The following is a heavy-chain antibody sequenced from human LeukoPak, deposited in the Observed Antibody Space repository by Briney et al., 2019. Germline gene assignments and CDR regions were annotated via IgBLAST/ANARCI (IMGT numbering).Heavy chain of an antibody. CDR1: GFTFSSYG. Sequence: PGGSLRLSCAASGFTFSSYGMHWVRQAPGKGLEWVSYISSSSITIYYADSVKGRFTISRDSAKNSLYLQMNSLRAEDTAIYYCAREGWILVGTDYYYYMDVWGKGTTVTVSS. CDR2: ISSSSITI. J-gene: IGHJ6*03. V-gene: IGHV3-48*01. CDR3: AREGWILVGTDYYYYMDV. D-gene: IGHD5-12*01.